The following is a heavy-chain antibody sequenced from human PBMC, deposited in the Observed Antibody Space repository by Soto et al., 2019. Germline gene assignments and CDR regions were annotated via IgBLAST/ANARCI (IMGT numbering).Heavy chain of an antibody. CDR1: GGTFSSYA. J-gene: IGHJ4*02. Sequence: SVKVSCKASGGTFSSYAISWVRQAPGQGLEWMGGIIPIFGTANYAQKFQGRVTTTADESTSTAYMELSSLRSEDTAVYYCARGMTAAGAPTLDYWGQGTLVTVSS. V-gene: IGHV1-69*13. CDR2: IIPIFGTA. CDR3: ARGMTAAGAPTLDY. D-gene: IGHD6-13*01.